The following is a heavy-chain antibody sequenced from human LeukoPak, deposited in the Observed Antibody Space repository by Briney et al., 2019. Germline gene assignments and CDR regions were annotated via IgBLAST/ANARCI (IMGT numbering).Heavy chain of an antibody. V-gene: IGHV4-59*11. CDR1: GGSISSHY. Sequence: SETLSLTCTVSGGSISSHYWSWIRQPPGKGREWIGYIYYRGSTNYNPSLKSRVTISGDTSKNQFSLKLSSVTAADTAVYYCAREGPPNYDTIWGQGTMVTVSS. J-gene: IGHJ3*02. CDR2: IYYRGST. CDR3: AREGPPNYDTI. D-gene: IGHD3-9*01.